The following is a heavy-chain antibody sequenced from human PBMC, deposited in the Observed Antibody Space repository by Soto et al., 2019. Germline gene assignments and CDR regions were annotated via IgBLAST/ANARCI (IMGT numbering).Heavy chain of an antibody. CDR3: ARRAAAGAIFDY. CDR1: GFNFTNYG. CDR2: IYPGDSDT. V-gene: IGHV5-51*01. J-gene: IGHJ4*02. D-gene: IGHD6-13*01. Sequence: LQVRCKGSGFNFTNYGSRWVRKKPGKGLEWMGIIYPGDSDTRYSPSFQGQVTISADKSISTAYLQWSSLKASDTAMYYCARRAAAGAIFDYWGQGTLVTVSS.